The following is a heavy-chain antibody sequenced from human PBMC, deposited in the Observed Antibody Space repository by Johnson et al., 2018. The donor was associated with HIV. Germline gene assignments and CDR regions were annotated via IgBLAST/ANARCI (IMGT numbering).Heavy chain of an antibody. J-gene: IGHJ3*02. CDR3: AKNGARGDAFDI. CDR2: IYSGSNT. CDR1: GFAVSSNY. V-gene: IGHV3-66*02. D-gene: IGHD2-8*01. Sequence: EVQLVESGAGVVQPGRSLRLSCAASGFAVSSNYMSWVRQAPGKGLEWVSVIYSGSNTYYADSVKGRFTISRDNSKNTLYLQMNSLRAEDTAVYYCAKNGARGDAFDIWGQGTMVTVSS.